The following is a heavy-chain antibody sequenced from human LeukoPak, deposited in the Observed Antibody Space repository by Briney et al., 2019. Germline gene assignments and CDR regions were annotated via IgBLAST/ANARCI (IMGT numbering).Heavy chain of an antibody. J-gene: IGHJ5*02. CDR2: IIPIFGTA. D-gene: IGHD3-10*01. Sequence: SVKVSCKASGGTFSSYAISWVRQAPGQGLEWMGGIIPIFGTANYAQKFQGRVTMTRDTSTSTVYMELSSLRSEDTAVYYCAREDYYGSGSPWGQGTLVTVSS. CDR1: GGTFSSYA. V-gene: IGHV1-69*05. CDR3: AREDYYGSGSP.